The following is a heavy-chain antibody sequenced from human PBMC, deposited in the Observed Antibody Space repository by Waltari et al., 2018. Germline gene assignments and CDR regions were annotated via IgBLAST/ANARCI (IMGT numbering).Heavy chain of an antibody. CDR3: VREYDHVWGTYRYAFDI. Sequence: QVQLQESGPGLVKTSDTLSLTCSVSGGFIGSSYWHWIRQSPGKGLEWIGHIQNNVKTTYNPSLRSRVTMSLDTSKNQFSLNLRSVTAADTAVYFCVREYDHVWGTYRYAFDIWGQGTMVLVSS. V-gene: IGHV4-4*08. CDR1: GGFIGSSY. J-gene: IGHJ3*02. CDR2: IQNNVKT. D-gene: IGHD3-16*02.